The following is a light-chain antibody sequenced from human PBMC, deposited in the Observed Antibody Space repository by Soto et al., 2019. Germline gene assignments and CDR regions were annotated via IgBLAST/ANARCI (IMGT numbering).Light chain of an antibody. Sequence: DIVLTQTPLTSSVTPGQPASFSRGSSESLVHSDGVTYLSWLHQRPGQPPRLLIYQISKRFSGVPDRFTGSGAGTNFTLNISRVEVEDVGTFFCMQSSQLRTFGQGTKVDIK. J-gene: IGKJ1*01. CDR2: QIS. V-gene: IGKV2-24*01. CDR1: ESLVHSDGVTY. CDR3: MQSSQLRT.